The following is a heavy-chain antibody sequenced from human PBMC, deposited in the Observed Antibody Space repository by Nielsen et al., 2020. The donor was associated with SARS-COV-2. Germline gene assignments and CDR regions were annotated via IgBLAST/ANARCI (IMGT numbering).Heavy chain of an antibody. CDR3: ARPSPNDYVYFDV. V-gene: IGHV3-48*03. D-gene: IGHD4-17*01. CDR1: GFTFSSYD. J-gene: IGHJ4*02. Sequence: GESLKISCAVSGFTFSSYDFNWVRQAPGKGLEWISYISRSGATKFYADSVKGRFTISRDTARKSIYLQLNNLRADDTAVYYCARPSPNDYVYFDVWGQGTLVTVSS. CDR2: ISRSGATK.